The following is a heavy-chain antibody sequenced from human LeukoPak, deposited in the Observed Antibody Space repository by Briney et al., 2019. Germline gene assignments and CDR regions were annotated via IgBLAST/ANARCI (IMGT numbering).Heavy chain of an antibody. CDR2: IYYSGST. CDR3: ARVRRYCTNGVCPTGFDP. Sequence: PSETLSLTCTVSGGSISSYYWSWIRQPPGKGLEWIRYIYYSGSTNYNPSLKSRVTISVDTSKNQFSLKLSSVTAADTAVYYCARVRRYCTNGVCPTGFDPWGQGTLVTVSS. D-gene: IGHD2-8*01. CDR1: GGSISSYY. V-gene: IGHV4-59*01. J-gene: IGHJ5*02.